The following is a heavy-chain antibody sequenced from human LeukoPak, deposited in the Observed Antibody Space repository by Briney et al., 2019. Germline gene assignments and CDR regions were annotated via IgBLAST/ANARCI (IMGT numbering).Heavy chain of an antibody. CDR2: ISSSGSTM. CDR3: ARARGSYSFDY. D-gene: IGHD1-26*01. CDR1: GFTFSSYW. J-gene: IGHJ4*02. V-gene: IGHV3-48*04. Sequence: GGSLRLSCAASGFTFSSYWMSWVRQAPGKGLEWVSYISSSGSTMYYADSVKGRFTISRDNAKNSLYLQMNSLRAEDTALYYCARARGSYSFDYWGQGTLVTVSS.